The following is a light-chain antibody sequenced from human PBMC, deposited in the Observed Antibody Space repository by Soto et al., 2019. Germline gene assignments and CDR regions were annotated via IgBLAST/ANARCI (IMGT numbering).Light chain of an antibody. CDR1: SNNVGGYNY. J-gene: IGLJ3*02. Sequence: QSALTQPRSVSGSPGQSVTISCTGASNNVGGYNYVSWYQHHPGKVPQLIIYDVTKRPSGVPDRFSGSKSGNTASLTISGLQVEDEADYYCSSYTSSSTWVFGGGTKVTVL. V-gene: IGLV2-11*01. CDR3: SSYTSSSTWV. CDR2: DVT.